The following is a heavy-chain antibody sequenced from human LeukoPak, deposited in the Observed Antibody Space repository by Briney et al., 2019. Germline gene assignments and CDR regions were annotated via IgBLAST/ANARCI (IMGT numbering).Heavy chain of an antibody. D-gene: IGHD3-3*01. CDR2: ISGSGGST. CDR1: GFTFSSYA. V-gene: IGHV3-23*01. Sequence: GGSLRLSCAASGFTFSSYAMSWVRQAPGKGLEWVSAISGSGGSTYYADSVKGRFTISRDNSKNTLYLQMNSLRAEDTAVYYCXXXXXXXYYDFRLDPWGQGTLVTVSS. CDR3: XXXXXXXYYDFRLDP. J-gene: IGHJ5*02.